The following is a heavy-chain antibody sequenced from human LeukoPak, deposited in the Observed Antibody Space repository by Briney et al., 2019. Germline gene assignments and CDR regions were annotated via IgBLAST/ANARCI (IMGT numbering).Heavy chain of an antibody. CDR2: IYYSGST. Sequence: SETLSLTCTVSGGSISSSSYYWGWIRQPPGKGLEWIGSIYYSGSTYYNPSLKSRVTISVDTSKNQFSLKLSSVTAADTAVYYCARGIVARDAFDIWGQGTMVTVSS. D-gene: IGHD1-26*01. V-gene: IGHV4-39*07. CDR1: GGSISSSSYY. J-gene: IGHJ3*02. CDR3: ARGIVARDAFDI.